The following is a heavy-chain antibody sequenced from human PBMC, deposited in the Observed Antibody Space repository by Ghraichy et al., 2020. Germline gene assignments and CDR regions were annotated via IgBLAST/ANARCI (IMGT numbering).Heavy chain of an antibody. CDR1: GFTFSDYA. V-gene: IGHV3-30*04. Sequence: GGSLRLSCAASGFTFSDYAIHWVRQAPGKGLEWVTVISHDGINKYYADSVKGRFTISRDNSKNMLYLQMNSLRPDDTAVYYCACPDADARYYYGSSRYSRFQDYWDQGTQVAVSS. D-gene: IGHD3-22*01. CDR3: ACPDADARYYYGSSRYSRFQDY. J-gene: IGHJ4*02. CDR2: ISHDGINK.